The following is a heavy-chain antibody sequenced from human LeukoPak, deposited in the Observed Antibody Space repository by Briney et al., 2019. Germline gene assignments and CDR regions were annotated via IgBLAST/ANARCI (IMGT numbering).Heavy chain of an antibody. D-gene: IGHD5-18*01. CDR1: VGSFSGYY. Sequence: TSETLSLTCAVYVGSFSGYYWSWIRQPPGKGLEWIGEINHSGSTNYNPSLKSRVTISVDTSKNQFSLKLSSVTAADPAVYYCARGGYSYAIRHWGHGTLVTVSS. V-gene: IGHV4-34*01. CDR3: ARGGYSYAIRH. CDR2: INHSGST. J-gene: IGHJ4*01.